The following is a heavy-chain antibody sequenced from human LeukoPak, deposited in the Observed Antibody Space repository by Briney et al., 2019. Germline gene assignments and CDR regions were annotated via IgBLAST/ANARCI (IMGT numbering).Heavy chain of an antibody. V-gene: IGHV4-31*03. CDR2: IYYSGST. D-gene: IGHD3-22*01. CDR1: GGSISSGGYY. Sequence: SETLSLTCTVSGGSISSGGYYWSWIRQHPGKGLEWIGYIYYSGSTYYNPSLKSRVTISVDTSKNQFSLKLSSVTAADTAVYYCARVSSGYSPFDYWGQGTLVTVSS. J-gene: IGHJ4*02. CDR3: ARVSSGYSPFDY.